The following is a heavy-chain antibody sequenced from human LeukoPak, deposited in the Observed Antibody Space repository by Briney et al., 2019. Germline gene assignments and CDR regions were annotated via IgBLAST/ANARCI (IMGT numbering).Heavy chain of an antibody. J-gene: IGHJ4*02. D-gene: IGHD3-22*01. Sequence: PSETLSLTCTASGXSISSYYWSWIRQPPGKGLEWIGYIYYSGSTNHNPSLKSRVTISIDTSKNQFSLKLSSVTAADTAVYYCARLLRYYDSSAYYFDYWGQGTLVTVSS. CDR2: IYYSGST. CDR3: ARLLRYYDSSAYYFDY. CDR1: GXSISSYY. V-gene: IGHV4-59*08.